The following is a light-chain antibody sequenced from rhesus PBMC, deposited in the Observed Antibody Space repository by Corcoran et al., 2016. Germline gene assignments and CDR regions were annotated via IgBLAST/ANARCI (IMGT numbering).Light chain of an antibody. CDR3: QQGYSYPWT. V-gene: IGKV1S9*01. CDR2: RAS. J-gene: IGKJ1*01. CDR1: QSLSNY. Sequence: DIQMTQSPSSLSASVGDRVTITCQASQSLSNYLNWYQQKPGKIPKLLIYRASSLQRGIPSRFSGSGSGTDFTLTISSLQPEDFATYYCQQGYSYPWTFGQGTKVEIK.